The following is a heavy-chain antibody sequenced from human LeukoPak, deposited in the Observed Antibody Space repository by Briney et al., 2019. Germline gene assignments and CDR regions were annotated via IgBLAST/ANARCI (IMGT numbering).Heavy chain of an antibody. Sequence: PGGSLRLSCAASGFTFRSHWMRWVRQAPGKGLVWVSRINGDGSITTYADSVKGRFTISRDNAKNTLYLQMNSLRAEDTAVYYCAREDSGSIGWFDPWGQGTLVTVSS. D-gene: IGHD1-26*01. J-gene: IGHJ5*02. CDR1: GFTFRSHW. V-gene: IGHV3-74*01. CDR2: INGDGSIT. CDR3: AREDSGSIGWFDP.